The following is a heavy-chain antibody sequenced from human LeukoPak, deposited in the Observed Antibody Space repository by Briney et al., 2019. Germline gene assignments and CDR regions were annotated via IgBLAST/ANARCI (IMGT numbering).Heavy chain of an antibody. CDR3: AKDISTIPRRFQH. J-gene: IGHJ1*01. CDR2: ISSSSSYI. CDR1: GFTFSSYS. D-gene: IGHD3-3*01. V-gene: IGHV3-21*04. Sequence: PGGSLRLSCAASGFTFSSYSMNWVRQAPGKGLEWVSSISSSSSYIYYADSVKGRFTISRDNAKNSLYLQMNSLRAEDTAVYYCAKDISTIPRRFQHWGQGTLVTVSS.